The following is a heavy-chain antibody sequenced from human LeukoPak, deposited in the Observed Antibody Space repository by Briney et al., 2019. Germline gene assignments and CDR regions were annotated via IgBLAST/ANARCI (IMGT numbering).Heavy chain of an antibody. V-gene: IGHV4-4*07. Sequence: PSETLSLTCTVSGGSISSYYWNWIRQPAEKGLEWIGRIYTSESTNYNPSLKSRVTMSVDTSKNQFSLKLSSVTAADTAVYYCARATTTMVRGVIKLNLLFDYWGQGTLVTVSS. CDR3: ARATTTMVRGVIKLNLLFDY. CDR2: IYTSEST. J-gene: IGHJ4*02. D-gene: IGHD3-10*01. CDR1: GGSISSYY.